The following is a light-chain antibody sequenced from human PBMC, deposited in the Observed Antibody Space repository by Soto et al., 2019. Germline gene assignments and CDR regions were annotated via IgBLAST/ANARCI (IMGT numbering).Light chain of an antibody. Sequence: EIVMTQTPPSLSVTPGQSASISCRSSQTLQHSNGKSYLYWYLQKAGQAPQLLIYEVSKRFSGVPDRFNGSGAGTDFTLRISRVEAEDVGVYYCLQSLQFPLTFGGGTKVEIK. J-gene: IGKJ4*01. CDR2: EVS. CDR1: QTLQHSNGKSY. CDR3: LQSLQFPLT. V-gene: IGKV2D-29*01.